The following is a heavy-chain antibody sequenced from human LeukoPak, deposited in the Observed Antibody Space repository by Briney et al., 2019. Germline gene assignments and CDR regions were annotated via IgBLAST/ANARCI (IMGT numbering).Heavy chain of an antibody. CDR2: IKQDGSEK. D-gene: IGHD6-19*01. CDR1: GFTFSSYW. J-gene: IGHJ4*02. Sequence: GGALRLSCAASGFTFSSYWMTWVRQAPGEGLEWVANIKQDGSEKYYVDSVKGRFTISRDNAKNSLYLQMNSLRAEDTAVYYCARETPDSSGWDWGQGTLVTVSS. CDR3: ARETPDSSGWD. V-gene: IGHV3-7*01.